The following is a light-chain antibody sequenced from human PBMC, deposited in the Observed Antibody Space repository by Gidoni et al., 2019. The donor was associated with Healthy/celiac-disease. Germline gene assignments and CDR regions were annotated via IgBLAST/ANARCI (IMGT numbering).Light chain of an antibody. CDR1: QSVSIY. CDR3: QQRSNWPLT. J-gene: IGKJ4*01. V-gene: IGKV3-11*01. CDR2: DAS. Sequence: EIVLTQSPATLSSSRGERATITCRASQSVSIYLAWYQQKPGQAPRLLIYDASNRDTGIPARLSGSGSGTDFTLTISSLEPEDFAVYYCQQRSNWPLTFGGGTKVEIK.